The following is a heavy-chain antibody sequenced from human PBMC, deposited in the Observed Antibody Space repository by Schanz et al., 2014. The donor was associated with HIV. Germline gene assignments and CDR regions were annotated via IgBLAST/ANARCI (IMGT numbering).Heavy chain of an antibody. CDR1: GLTFSSYW. CDR3: ARGNDFFGGVPDY. Sequence: EVQLVESGGGLVQPGGSLRLSCAASGLTFSSYWMSWVRQTPGKGLEWVANIKQDASEEYYVDSVKGRFTISRDSSKNTVYLEMNSLRAEDTAVYYCARGNDFFGGVPDYWGQGTLVSVSP. J-gene: IGHJ4*02. V-gene: IGHV3-7*03. D-gene: IGHD3-16*01. CDR2: IKQDASEE.